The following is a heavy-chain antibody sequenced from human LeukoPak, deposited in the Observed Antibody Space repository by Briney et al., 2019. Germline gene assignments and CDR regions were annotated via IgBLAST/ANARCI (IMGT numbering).Heavy chain of an antibody. CDR1: GGSISSYY. D-gene: IGHD6-19*01. CDR2: IYYSGST. CDR3: ARDPVAGEAFDI. J-gene: IGHJ3*02. V-gene: IGHV4-59*01. Sequence: PSETLSLTCTVSGGSISSYYWSWIRQPPGKGLEWIGYIYYSGSTNYNPSLKSRVTISVDTSKNQFSLKLSSMTAADTAVYYCARDPVAGEAFDIWGQGTMVTVSS.